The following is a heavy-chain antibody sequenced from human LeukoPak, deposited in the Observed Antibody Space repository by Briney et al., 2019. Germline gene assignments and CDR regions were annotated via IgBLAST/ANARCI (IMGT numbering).Heavy chain of an antibody. CDR3: ARANYIAVAGYFDY. D-gene: IGHD6-19*01. V-gene: IGHV4-34*12. CDR1: GGSLSGHY. J-gene: IGHJ4*02. CDR2: IIHSGST. Sequence: PSETLSLTCAVYGGSLSGHYWTWIRQPPGKGLEWIGEIIHSGSTNYNPSLKSRVTISIDTSKNQFSLKLRSVTAADTAVYYCARANYIAVAGYFDYWAREPWSPSPQ.